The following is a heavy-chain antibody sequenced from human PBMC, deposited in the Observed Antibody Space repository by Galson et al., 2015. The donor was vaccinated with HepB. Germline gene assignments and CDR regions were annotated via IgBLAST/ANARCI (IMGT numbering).Heavy chain of an antibody. CDR3: ARDRKGYGGWYSLTLAY. D-gene: IGHD6-19*01. CDR2: IKQDGSEK. Sequence: SLRLSCAASGFTFSSYWMSWVRQAPGKGLEWVANIKQDGSEKYYVDSVKGRFTISRDNAKNSLYLQMNSLRAEDTAVYYCARDRKGYGGWYSLTLAYWGQGTLVTVSS. V-gene: IGHV3-7*03. J-gene: IGHJ4*02. CDR1: GFTFSSYW.